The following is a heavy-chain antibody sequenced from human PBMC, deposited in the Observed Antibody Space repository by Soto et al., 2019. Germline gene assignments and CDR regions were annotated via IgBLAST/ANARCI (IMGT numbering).Heavy chain of an antibody. CDR1: GFTFSSYD. CDR3: ARDDYGMDV. Sequence: PGGSLRLSCGASGFTFSSYDIHWGRQATGKGLEWVSAIGTAGDTYYPGSVKGRFTISRENAKNSLYLQMNSLRDGDTAVYYCARDDYGMDVWDQGTTVTVS. J-gene: IGHJ6*02. V-gene: IGHV3-13*01. CDR2: IGTAGDT.